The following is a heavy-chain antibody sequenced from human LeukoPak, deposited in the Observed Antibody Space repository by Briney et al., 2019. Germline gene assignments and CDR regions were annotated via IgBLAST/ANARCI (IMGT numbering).Heavy chain of an antibody. CDR1: GYTFTSYY. V-gene: IGHV1-2*02. CDR3: ARSDGITMIVVLNAFDI. Sequence: ASVKVSCKASGYTFTSYYMHWVRQAPGQGLEWMGWINPNSGGTNYAQKFQGRVTMTRDTSISTAYMELSRLRSDDTAVYYCARSDGITMIVVLNAFDIWGQGTMVTVSS. J-gene: IGHJ3*02. D-gene: IGHD3-22*01. CDR2: INPNSGGT.